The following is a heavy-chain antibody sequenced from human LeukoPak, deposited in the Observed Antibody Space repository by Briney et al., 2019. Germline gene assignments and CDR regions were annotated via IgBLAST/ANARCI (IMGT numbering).Heavy chain of an antibody. D-gene: IGHD5-24*01. V-gene: IGHV1-69*13. CDR3: ARDVNGYNYDGDY. Sequence: SVKVSCKASGGTFSSYAISWVRQAPGQGLEWMGGIIPIFGTANYAQKFQGRVTITADESTSTAYMELSSLRSEDTAVYYCARDVNGYNYDGDYWGQGTLVTVSS. CDR2: IIPIFGTA. CDR1: GGTFSSYA. J-gene: IGHJ4*02.